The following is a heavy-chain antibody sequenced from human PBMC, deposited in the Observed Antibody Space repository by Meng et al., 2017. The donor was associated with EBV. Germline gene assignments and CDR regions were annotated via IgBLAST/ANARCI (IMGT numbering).Heavy chain of an antibody. CDR1: RYTFTRYD. CDR2: MNPDSGDT. Sequence: LVQSGAEAQKPGAAVKAACKASRYTFTRYDSNWVRQAPVQGLEWMGWMNPDSGDTGYAQKFQGRVTMTRDTSINTAYMDLSNLKSEDTALYYCARDVYGSGTYRSDPWGQGTLVTVSS. J-gene: IGHJ5*02. CDR3: ARDVYGSGTYRSDP. D-gene: IGHD3-10*01. V-gene: IGHV1-8*01.